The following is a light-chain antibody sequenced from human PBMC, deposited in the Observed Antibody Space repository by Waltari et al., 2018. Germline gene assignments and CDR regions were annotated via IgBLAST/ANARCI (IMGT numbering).Light chain of an antibody. Sequence: DIQMTQSPSTLSASVGDRVTITCRASQSISTWLAWYQQKPGNAPKLLIYEASNLQSEVPSRFSGSGSGTEFALTISSLKPDDFASYYCQHYSNYPRTFGQGTKVEIK. V-gene: IGKV1-5*03. J-gene: IGKJ1*01. CDR2: EAS. CDR1: QSISTW. CDR3: QHYSNYPRT.